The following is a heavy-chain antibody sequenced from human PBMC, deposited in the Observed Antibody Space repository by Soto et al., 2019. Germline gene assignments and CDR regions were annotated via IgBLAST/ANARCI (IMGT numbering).Heavy chain of an antibody. Sequence: QVQLVESGGGVVQPGRSLRLSCAASGFTFSSYAMHWVRQAPGKGLEWVAVISYDGSNKYYADSVKGRFTISRDNSKNTLYLQMSSLRAEDTVVYYCARVAVEMATVHVFDYWGQGTLVTVSS. CDR2: ISYDGSNK. CDR1: GFTFSSYA. V-gene: IGHV3-30-3*01. D-gene: IGHD4-4*01. J-gene: IGHJ4*02. CDR3: ARVAVEMATVHVFDY.